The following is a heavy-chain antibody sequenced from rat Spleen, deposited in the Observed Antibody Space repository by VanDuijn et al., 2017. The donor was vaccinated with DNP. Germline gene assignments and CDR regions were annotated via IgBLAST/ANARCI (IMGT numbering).Heavy chain of an antibody. J-gene: IGHJ1*01. CDR1: GFTFSDYN. Sequence: EVQLVESGGGLVQPGRSLKLSCAASGFTFSDYNMAWVRQAPKKGLEWVATIGYDGSSTYYRDSVKGRFTISRDNAKNTLYLQLNSLGSEDTATYYCARGSGTYYWYFDFWGPGTMVTVSS. CDR3: ARGSGTYYWYFDF. D-gene: IGHD5-1*01. V-gene: IGHV5-7*01. CDR2: IGYDGSST.